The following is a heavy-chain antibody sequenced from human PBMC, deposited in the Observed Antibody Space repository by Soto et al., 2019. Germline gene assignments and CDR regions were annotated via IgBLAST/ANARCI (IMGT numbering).Heavy chain of an antibody. D-gene: IGHD3-3*01. CDR3: AKVQDRTYDFWKDFDY. CDR1: GFTFSSYA. V-gene: IGHV3-23*01. CDR2: ISGSGGST. Sequence: GGSLRLSCAASGFTFSSYAMSWVRQAPGKGLEWVPAISGSGGSTYYADSVKGRFTISRDNSKNTLYLQMNSLRAEDTAVYYCAKVQDRTYDFWKDFDYWGQGTLVTVSS. J-gene: IGHJ4*02.